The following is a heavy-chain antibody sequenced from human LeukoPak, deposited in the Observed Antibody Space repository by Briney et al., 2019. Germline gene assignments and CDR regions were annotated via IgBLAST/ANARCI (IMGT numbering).Heavy chain of an antibody. J-gene: IGHJ4*02. Sequence: SVKVSCKASGGTFSSYATSWVRQAPGQGLEWMGGIIPISGTANYAQKFQGRVTITADESTSTAYMELSSLRSEDTAVYYCARSYYDSSGYYYPTYYFDYWGQGTLVTVSS. CDR1: GGTFSSYA. V-gene: IGHV1-69*13. CDR3: ARSYYDSSGYYYPTYYFDY. D-gene: IGHD3-22*01. CDR2: IIPISGTA.